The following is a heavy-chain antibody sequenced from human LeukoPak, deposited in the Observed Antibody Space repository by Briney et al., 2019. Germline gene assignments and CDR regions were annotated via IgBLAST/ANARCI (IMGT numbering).Heavy chain of an antibody. CDR2: IRSKAYGGTT. CDR1: GFTFGDYA. D-gene: IGHD3-10*01. J-gene: IGHJ4*02. Sequence: GGSLRLSCTASGFTFGDYAMSWFRQAPGKGLEWVGFIRSKAYGGTTEYAASVKGRITIARDDSKNTLYLQMNSLKTEDTAVYYCTTHGSGSYFLPVRYFDYWGQGTLVSVCS. CDR3: TTHGSGSYFLPVRYFDY. V-gene: IGHV3-49*03.